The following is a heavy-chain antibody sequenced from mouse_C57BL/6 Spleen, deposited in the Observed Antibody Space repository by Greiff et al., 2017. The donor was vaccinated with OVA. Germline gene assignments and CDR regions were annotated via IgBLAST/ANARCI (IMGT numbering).Heavy chain of an antibody. CDR2: INPNNGGT. Sequence: VQLQQSGPELVKPGASVKISCKASGYTFTDYYMNWVKQSHGKSLEWIGDINPNNGGTSYNQKFKGKATLTVDKSSSTAYMELRSLTSEDSAVYYCARREIGTTFYAMDYWGQGTSVTVSS. CDR3: ARREIGTTFYAMDY. CDR1: GYTFTDYY. V-gene: IGHV1-26*01. D-gene: IGHD2-5*01. J-gene: IGHJ4*01.